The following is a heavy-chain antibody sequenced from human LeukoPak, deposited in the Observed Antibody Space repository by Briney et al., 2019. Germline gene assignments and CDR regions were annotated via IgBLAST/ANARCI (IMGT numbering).Heavy chain of an antibody. CDR1: GYTFTSYY. D-gene: IGHD3-22*01. Sequence: ASVKVSCKASGYTFTSYYMHWVRQAPGQGLEWMGIINPSGGSTSYAQKFQGRVTMTRDTSTSTVYMELSSLRSEDTAVYYCARMWYYYDSSGSGMDVWGQGTTVTVSS. CDR3: ARMWYYYDSSGSGMDV. J-gene: IGHJ6*02. CDR2: INPSGGST. V-gene: IGHV1-46*01.